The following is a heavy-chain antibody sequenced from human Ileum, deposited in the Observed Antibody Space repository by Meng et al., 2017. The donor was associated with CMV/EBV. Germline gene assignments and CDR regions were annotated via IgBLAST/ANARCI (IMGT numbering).Heavy chain of an antibody. J-gene: IGHJ4*02. CDR1: GFTFSNYI. V-gene: IGHV3-21*01. Sequence: GESLKISCAASGFTFSNYIMNWVRQAPGKGLEWVSSISISSFMYYADSVKGRFTISRDNAKNSLYLQMNSLRAEDTAVYYCARVFKGGNYFDYWGQGTQVTVSS. CDR3: ARVFKGGNYFDY. D-gene: IGHD1-26*01. CDR2: ISISSFM.